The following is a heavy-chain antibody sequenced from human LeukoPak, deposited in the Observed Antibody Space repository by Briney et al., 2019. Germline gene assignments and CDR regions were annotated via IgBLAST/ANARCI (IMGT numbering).Heavy chain of an antibody. D-gene: IGHD1-26*01. V-gene: IGHV3-30*02. CDR1: GFTFSSYG. CDR3: AKAKIVGPTKVGARAYYFDY. CDR2: IRYDGSNK. Sequence: PGGSLRLSCAASGFTFSSYGMHWVRQAPGKGLEWVAFIRYDGSNKYYADSVKGRFTISRDNSKNTLYLQMNSLRAEDTAVYYCAKAKIVGPTKVGARAYYFDYWGQGTLVTVSS. J-gene: IGHJ4*02.